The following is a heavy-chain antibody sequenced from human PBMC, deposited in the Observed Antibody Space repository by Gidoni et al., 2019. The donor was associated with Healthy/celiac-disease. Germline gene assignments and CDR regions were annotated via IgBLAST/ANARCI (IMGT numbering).Heavy chain of an antibody. Sequence: QVQPVQSGAEVKKPGSSVQVSCKAPGGTFSSYAISWVRQAPGQGLEWMGGIIPILGTANYAQKFQGRVTITADKSTSTAYMGLSSLRSEDTAVYYCARDFMVGATFQYFDYWGQGTLVTVSS. CDR2: IIPILGTA. D-gene: IGHD1-26*01. CDR1: GGTFSSYA. J-gene: IGHJ4*02. CDR3: ARDFMVGATFQYFDY. V-gene: IGHV1-69*06.